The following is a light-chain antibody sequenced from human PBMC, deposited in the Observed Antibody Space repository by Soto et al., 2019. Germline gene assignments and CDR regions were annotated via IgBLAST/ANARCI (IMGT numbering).Light chain of an antibody. J-gene: IGKJ1*01. V-gene: IGKV3-20*01. CDR2: GAS. Sequence: EIVLTQSPGTLSLSPGERATLSCRASQSVSNNYLAWYQQKPGQAPRLLIYGASGRDTGIPDRFSGSGSGTDFILTISRLEPEDFVVYYCQQYGSSPRTFGQGTKVEIK. CDR3: QQYGSSPRT. CDR1: QSVSNNY.